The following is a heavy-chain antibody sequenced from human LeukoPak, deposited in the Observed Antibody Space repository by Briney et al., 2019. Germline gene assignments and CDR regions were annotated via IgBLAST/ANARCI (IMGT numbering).Heavy chain of an antibody. CDR2: VYTSGSL. J-gene: IGHJ4*02. CDR1: GGSISSGSYY. D-gene: IGHD6-6*01. Sequence: PSETLSFTCTVSGGSISSGSYYWSWIRQPAGKGLEWIGRVYTSGSLDYNPSLKSRVTISRDTSKNQFSLSLGSVTAADTAVYYCARSPCGTSSSDFWGQGTLVTVSS. V-gene: IGHV4-61*02. CDR3: ARSPCGTSSSDF.